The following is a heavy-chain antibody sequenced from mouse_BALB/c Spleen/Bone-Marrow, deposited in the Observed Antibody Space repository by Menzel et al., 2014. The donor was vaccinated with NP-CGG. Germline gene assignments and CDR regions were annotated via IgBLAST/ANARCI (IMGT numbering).Heavy chain of an antibody. CDR1: GFTFSSFG. D-gene: IGHD2-2*01. CDR2: ISSGGSSI. J-gene: IGHJ2*01. CDR3: ARGGLRDYFAY. Sequence: EVQLVESGGGLVQSGGSRKLSCAASGFTFSSFGMHWVRQAPEKGLEWVAYISSGGSSIYFAEKMKGRLNISRDNPKNTLYLRLASLRSEDTAIYYCARGGLRDYFAYWGQGTTLTVSS. V-gene: IGHV5-17*02.